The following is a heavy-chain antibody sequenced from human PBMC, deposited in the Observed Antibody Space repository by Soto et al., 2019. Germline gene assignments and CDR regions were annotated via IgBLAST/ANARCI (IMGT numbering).Heavy chain of an antibody. J-gene: IGHJ3*02. V-gene: IGHV3-7*01. CDR2: IKQDGSEK. CDR1: GFTFSSYW. Sequence: PGGFLRLSCAASGFTFSSYWMSWVRQAPGKGLEWVANIKQDGSEKYYVDSVKGRFTISRDNAKNSLYLQMNSLRAEDTAVYYCARDMRKYGDYVLAFDIWGQGTMVTVSS. CDR3: ARDMRKYGDYVLAFDI. D-gene: IGHD4-17*01.